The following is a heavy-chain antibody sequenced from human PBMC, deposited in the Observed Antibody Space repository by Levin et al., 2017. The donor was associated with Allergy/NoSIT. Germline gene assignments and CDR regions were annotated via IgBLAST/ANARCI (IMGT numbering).Heavy chain of an antibody. Sequence: SQTLSLTCTVSGGSISSYYWSWIRQPPGKGLEWIGYIYYSGSTNYNPSLKSRVTISVDTSKNQFSLKLSSVTAADTAVYYCARDLRSNYYDSSGYYRLDAFDSWGQGTMVTVSS. V-gene: IGHV4-59*01. D-gene: IGHD3-22*01. J-gene: IGHJ3*02. CDR3: ARDLRSNYYDSSGYYRLDAFDS. CDR1: GGSISSYY. CDR2: IYYSGST.